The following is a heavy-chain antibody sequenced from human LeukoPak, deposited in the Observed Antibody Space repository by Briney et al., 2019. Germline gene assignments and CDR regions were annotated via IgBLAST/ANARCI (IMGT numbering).Heavy chain of an antibody. V-gene: IGHV3-48*02. J-gene: IGHJ4*02. CDR2: ITTGGSTQ. D-gene: IGHD5-24*01. Sequence: GESLRLSCAASGFTFSNYGMSWVRQAPGKGLEWVSYITTGGSTQYYADSVKGRFTVSRDNAKNSLFLQMNSLSDEDTASYHCARATGAVGDGYPSDYWGQGTLVTVSS. CDR1: GFTFSNYG. CDR3: ARATGAVGDGYPSDY.